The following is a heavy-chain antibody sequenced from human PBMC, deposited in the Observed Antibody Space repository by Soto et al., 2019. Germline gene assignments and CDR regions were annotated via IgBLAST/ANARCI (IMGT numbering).Heavy chain of an antibody. CDR2: IIPIFGTA. CDR1: GGTFSSYA. J-gene: IGHJ4*02. CDR3: ARPYSSGYYPYYFDY. V-gene: IGHV1-69*12. Sequence: QVQLVQSGAEVKKPGSSVKVSCKASGGTFSSYAISWVRQAPGQGLEWMGGIIPIFGTANYAQKFQGRVTITADESTSTAYMGLSSLRSEDTAVYYWARPYSSGYYPYYFDYWGQGTLVTVSS. D-gene: IGHD3-22*01.